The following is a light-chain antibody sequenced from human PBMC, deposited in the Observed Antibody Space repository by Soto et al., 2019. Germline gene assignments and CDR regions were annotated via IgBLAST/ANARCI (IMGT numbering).Light chain of an antibody. J-gene: IGLJ2*01. CDR3: SSYTSSSTPRVV. V-gene: IGLV2-14*01. CDR2: EVS. Sequence: LTQPASVSGSPGQSITISCTGTSSDVGGYNYVSWYQQHPGKAPKLMIYEVSNRPSGVSNRFSGSKSGNTASLTISGLQAEDEADYYCSSYTSSSTPRVVFGGGTKLTVL. CDR1: SSDVGGYNY.